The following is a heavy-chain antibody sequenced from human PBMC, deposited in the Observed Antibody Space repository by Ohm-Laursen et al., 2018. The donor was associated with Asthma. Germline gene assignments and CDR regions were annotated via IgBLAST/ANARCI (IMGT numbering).Heavy chain of an antibody. D-gene: IGHD3-16*01. CDR3: ARDRGGLDY. V-gene: IGHV3-30*03. Sequence: SLRLSCAASGFTFSSYGMHWVRQAPGKGLEWVAVISYDGSNKYYADSVKGRFTISRDNSKNTLYLQMNSLRAEDTAVYYCARDRGGLDYWGQGTLVTVSS. CDR2: ISYDGSNK. J-gene: IGHJ4*02. CDR1: GFTFSSYG.